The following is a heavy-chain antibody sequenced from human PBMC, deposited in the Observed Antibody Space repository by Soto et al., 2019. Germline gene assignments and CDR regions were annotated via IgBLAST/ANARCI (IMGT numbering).Heavy chain of an antibody. CDR3: ARDDSGFSGSHYIDYFNY. Sequence: PGGSLRLSCAASGFNFRDWYMSWIRQAPGKGLEFFSYIDSRSITIYYADSVKGRVTFTRDTSAGTVYMQLSSLTSEDTAVYYCARDDSGFSGSHYIDYFNYWGQGALVTVSS. D-gene: IGHD1-26*01. CDR2: IDSRSITI. CDR1: GFNFRDWY. J-gene: IGHJ4*02. V-gene: IGHV3-11*04.